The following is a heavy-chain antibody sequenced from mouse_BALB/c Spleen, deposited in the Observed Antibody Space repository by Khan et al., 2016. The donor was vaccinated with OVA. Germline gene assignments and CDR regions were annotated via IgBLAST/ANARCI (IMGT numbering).Heavy chain of an antibody. V-gene: IGHV9-2-1*01. D-gene: IGHD2-14*01. Sequence: QIQLVQSGPELKKPGETVKISCKASGYTFTDYSMHWVKQAPGKGLKWMGWINTETGEPTYADDFRGRFAFSLETSASTAYLQINNLKNEDTATYFCARDRYDYFDYWGQGTTLTVSS. CDR2: INTETGEP. J-gene: IGHJ2*01. CDR3: ARDRYDYFDY. CDR1: GYTFTDYS.